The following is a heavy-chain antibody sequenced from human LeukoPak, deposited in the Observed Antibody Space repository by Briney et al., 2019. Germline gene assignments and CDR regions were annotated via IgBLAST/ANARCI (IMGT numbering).Heavy chain of an antibody. CDR1: GHTLTELS. CDR3: ARDRGDSSSWRYYYYYYMDV. D-gene: IGHD6-13*01. CDR2: FDPEDGET. V-gene: IGHV1-24*01. J-gene: IGHJ6*03. Sequence: ASVKVSCKVSGHTLTELSMHWVRQAPGKGLEWMGNFDPEDGETMYAQKFQGRVTMTEDTSTDTAYMELSSLRSEDTAVYYCARDRGDSSSWRYYYYYYMDVWGKGTTVIVS.